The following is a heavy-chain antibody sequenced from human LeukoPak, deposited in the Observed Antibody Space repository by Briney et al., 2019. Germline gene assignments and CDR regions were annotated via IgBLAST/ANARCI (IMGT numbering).Heavy chain of an antibody. D-gene: IGHD3-3*01. CDR2: ISAYNGNT. CDR1: GYTFTSYG. Sequence: ASVKVSCKASGYTFTSYGMSWVRQAPGQGLEWVGWISAYNGNTNNAQKLQGRVTMTTDTSTSTAYMELRSLRDDDTAVYYCARAANLADITIFGVVIRKRNWFDPWGQGTLVTVSS. CDR3: ARAANLADITIFGVVIRKRNWFDP. V-gene: IGHV1-18*01. J-gene: IGHJ5*02.